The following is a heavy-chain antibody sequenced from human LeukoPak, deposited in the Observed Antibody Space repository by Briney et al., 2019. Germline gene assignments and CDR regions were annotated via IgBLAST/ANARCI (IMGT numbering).Heavy chain of an antibody. CDR1: GYIFTSYG. V-gene: IGHV1-18*01. CDR2: ISTYNGNT. Sequence: ASVKVSCKASGYIFTSYGISWVRQGPGQGLEWVGWISTYNGNTKFAPNLQDRVTMTTDTSTATAYMELRSLRLNDTAVYFCARARPGAYCGTTSCFSDYWGQGTLVTVSS. D-gene: IGHD2-2*01. J-gene: IGHJ4*02. CDR3: ARARPGAYCGTTSCFSDY.